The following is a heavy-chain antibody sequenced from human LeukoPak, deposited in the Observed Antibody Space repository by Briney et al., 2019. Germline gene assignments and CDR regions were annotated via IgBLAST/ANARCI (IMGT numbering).Heavy chain of an antibody. CDR2: INPSGGST. CDR1: GYTFTSYY. Sequence: ASVKVSCKASGYTFTSYYMHWVRQAPGQGLEWMGIINPSGGSTSYAQKFQGRVTMTRDTSTSTVYMELSSLRSEDTTVYYCARNVLPNYFDYWGQGTLVTVSS. J-gene: IGHJ4*02. D-gene: IGHD3-10*01. V-gene: IGHV1-46*01. CDR3: ARNVLPNYFDY.